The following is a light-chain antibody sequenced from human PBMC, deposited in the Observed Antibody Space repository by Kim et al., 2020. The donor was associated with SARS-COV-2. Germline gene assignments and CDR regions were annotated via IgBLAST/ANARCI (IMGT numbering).Light chain of an antibody. CDR1: QNIRNY. J-gene: IGKJ2*01. CDR2: GAS. CDR3: QQSYSIPYT. V-gene: IGKV1-39*01. Sequence: SASVGDRLTISCRASQNIRNYLNWYQQRPGKAPPLLMSGASNLESGVPSRFSGSGSGTDFILTISSLQAEDFATYYCQQSYSIPYTFGQGTKLEI.